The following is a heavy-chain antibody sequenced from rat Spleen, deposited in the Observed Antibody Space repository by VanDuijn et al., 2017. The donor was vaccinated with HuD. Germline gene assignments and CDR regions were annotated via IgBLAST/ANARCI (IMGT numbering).Heavy chain of an antibody. CDR2: IWSNGGT. CDR3: VRNGLDHGGPYYLDY. V-gene: IGHV2-47*01. J-gene: IGHJ2*01. D-gene: IGHD1-11*01. Sequence: QVQLKESGPGLVQPSQTLSLTCTVSGLSMTANSLGWIRQSPGKGLEWMGGIWSNGGTDYNSAIKSRLSISRDTSKRQVFLKMNSLQTEDTAMYFWVRNGLDHGGPYYLDYCGQGVMVTVSS. CDR1: GLSMTANS.